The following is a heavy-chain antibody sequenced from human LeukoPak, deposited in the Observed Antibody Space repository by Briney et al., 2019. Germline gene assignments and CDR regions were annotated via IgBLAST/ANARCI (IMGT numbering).Heavy chain of an antibody. Sequence: GGSLRLSCAASGFTFSGSAMHWVRQASGKGLEWVGRIRSKANSYATAYAASVKGRFTISRDDSKNTAYLQMNSLKTEDTAVYYCTRQSADYYGSGRDWGQGTLVTVSS. CDR3: TRQSADYYGSGRD. D-gene: IGHD3-10*01. J-gene: IGHJ4*02. CDR2: IRSKANSYAT. CDR1: GFTFSGSA. V-gene: IGHV3-73*01.